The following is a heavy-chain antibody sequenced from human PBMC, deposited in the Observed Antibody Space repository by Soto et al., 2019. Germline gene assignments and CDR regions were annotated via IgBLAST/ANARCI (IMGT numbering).Heavy chain of an antibody. CDR3: ARRNTAGFLRYFDN. D-gene: IGHD6-19*01. Sequence: QVQLVQSGAEVMQPGSSVKVSCKPSGDTLTNFINYPINWVRQSPGQGLEWMGGIVPNIGTVNYAQKFQGRVTMTADKSTGTVYMELSSLRSDDSALYYCARRNTAGFLRYFDNWGQGTLVTVSS. CDR1: GDTLTNFINYP. V-gene: IGHV1-69*06. CDR2: IVPNIGTV. J-gene: IGHJ4*02.